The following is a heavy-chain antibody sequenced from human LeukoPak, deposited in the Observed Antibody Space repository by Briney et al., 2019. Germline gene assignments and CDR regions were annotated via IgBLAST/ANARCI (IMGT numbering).Heavy chain of an antibody. CDR3: VRGGQSTNCFDY. CDR2: ITGNGGGT. Sequence: GGSLRLSCAASGFIFSSYAMRWVRQAPGKELECISAITGNGGGTFYADSVKGRFTISRDNSKNTLFLQMDSLKAEDMAVYYCVRGGQSTNCFDYWGQGILVTVSS. J-gene: IGHJ4*02. D-gene: IGHD1-1*01. V-gene: IGHV3-64*02. CDR1: GFIFSSYA.